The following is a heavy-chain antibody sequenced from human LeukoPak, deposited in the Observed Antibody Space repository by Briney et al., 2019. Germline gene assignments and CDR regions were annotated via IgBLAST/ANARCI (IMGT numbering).Heavy chain of an antibody. D-gene: IGHD3-10*01. Sequence: ASVKVSCKASGYTFTAYYIHRVRQAPGQGLEWMGRFDPEDGETIYAQKFQGRVTMTADTSTDTVYMELSSLRSEDTAVYYCATEGKMVRGVYTDYWGQGTLVTVSS. J-gene: IGHJ4*02. CDR1: GYTFTAYY. CDR2: FDPEDGET. CDR3: ATEGKMVRGVYTDY. V-gene: IGHV1-24*01.